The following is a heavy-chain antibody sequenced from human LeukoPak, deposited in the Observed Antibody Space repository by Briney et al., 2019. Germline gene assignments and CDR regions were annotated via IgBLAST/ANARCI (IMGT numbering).Heavy chain of an antibody. J-gene: IGHJ4*02. Sequence: GGSLRLSCAASGFTLSTYWMTWVRQAPGKGLEWVANIMQDGSEKNYVDSVKGRFTISRDNAKNSLYLQMNSLRAEDTAVYYCARDNYGSGSYYTYFDYWGQGTLVTVSS. CDR2: IMQDGSEK. V-gene: IGHV3-7*01. D-gene: IGHD3-10*01. CDR1: GFTLSTYW. CDR3: ARDNYGSGSYYTYFDY.